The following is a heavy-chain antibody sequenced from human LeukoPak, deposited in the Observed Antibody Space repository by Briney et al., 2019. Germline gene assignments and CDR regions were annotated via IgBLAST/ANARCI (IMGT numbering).Heavy chain of an antibody. J-gene: IGHJ4*02. CDR1: GFTFRSHV. CDR2: IYENGGTT. Sequence: GGSLRLSCVGSGFTFRSHVMSWVRQAPEKGLEFVSGIYENGGTTYYADSVKGRFSISRDNSKNTLYLQMDSLRGEDTAVYYCAKDFRIGYSAHFDYWGQGALVTVSS. CDR3: AKDFRIGYSAHFDY. V-gene: IGHV3-23*01. D-gene: IGHD2-21*01.